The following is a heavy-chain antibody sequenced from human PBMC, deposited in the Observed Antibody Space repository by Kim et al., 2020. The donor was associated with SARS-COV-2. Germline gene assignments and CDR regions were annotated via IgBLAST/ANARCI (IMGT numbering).Heavy chain of an antibody. CDR3: ARATSSIAAAGTRYNWFDP. CDR1: GGSFSGYY. Sequence: SETLSLTCAVYGGSFSGYYWSWIRQPPGKGLEWIGEINHSGSTNYNPSLKSRVTISVDTSKNQFSLKLSSVTAADTAVYYCARATSSIAAAGTRYNWFDP. CDR2: INHSGST. V-gene: IGHV4-34*01. J-gene: IGHJ5*02. D-gene: IGHD6-13*01.